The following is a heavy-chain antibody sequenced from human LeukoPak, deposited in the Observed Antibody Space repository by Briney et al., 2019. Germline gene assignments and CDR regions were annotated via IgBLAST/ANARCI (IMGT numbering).Heavy chain of an antibody. J-gene: IGHJ4*02. CDR3: ARAIDSSGSYGAYYFDY. Sequence: ASVKVSCKASGYTFTSYGISWVRPAPGQVLEWMGWISAYNGNTNYAQKLQGRVTMTTDTSTSTAYMELRSLRSADTAVYYCARAIDSSGSYGAYYFDYWGQGTLVTVSS. D-gene: IGHD3-22*01. CDR1: GYTFTSYG. V-gene: IGHV1-18*01. CDR2: ISAYNGNT.